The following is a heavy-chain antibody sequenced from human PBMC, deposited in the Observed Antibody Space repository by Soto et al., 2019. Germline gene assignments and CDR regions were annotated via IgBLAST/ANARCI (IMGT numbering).Heavy chain of an antibody. CDR2: ISGSGGST. V-gene: IGHV3-23*01. D-gene: IGHD2-2*01. Sequence: GGSLRLSCAASGFTFSSYAMSWVRQAPGKGLEWVSAISGSGGSTYYADSVKGRFTISRDNSKNTLYLQMNSLRAEDTAVYYCAYLLLGYCSSTSCFYYWGQGTLVTVSS. CDR3: AYLLLGYCSSTSCFYY. CDR1: GFTFSSYA. J-gene: IGHJ4*02.